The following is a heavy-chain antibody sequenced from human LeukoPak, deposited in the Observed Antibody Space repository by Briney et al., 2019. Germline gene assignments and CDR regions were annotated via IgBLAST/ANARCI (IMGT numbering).Heavy chain of an antibody. D-gene: IGHD4-11*01. V-gene: IGHV3-7*01. Sequence: GGSLRLSCAASGFTVSSNYMSWVRQAPGKGLEWVANMNEDGSEKNYVDSVKGRFTISRDNAQDSLYLQMNSLRAEDTAVYYCARDRGYSNFDYWGQGTLLTVSS. CDR1: GFTVSSNY. CDR3: ARDRGYSNFDY. J-gene: IGHJ4*02. CDR2: MNEDGSEK.